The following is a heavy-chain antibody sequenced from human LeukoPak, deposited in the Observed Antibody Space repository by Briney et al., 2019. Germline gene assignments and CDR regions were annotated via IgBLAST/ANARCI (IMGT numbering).Heavy chain of an antibody. Sequence: PSETLSLTCAVYGGSFSGYYWSWIRQPPGKGLEWMGEINHSGSTNYNPSLKSRVTISVDTSKNQFSLKLSSVTAADTAVYYCARASVVPAAIHYYYYYYGMDVWGQGTTVTVSS. J-gene: IGHJ6*02. D-gene: IGHD2-2*01. CDR1: GGSFSGYY. V-gene: IGHV4-34*01. CDR3: ARASVVPAAIHYYYYYYGMDV. CDR2: INHSGST.